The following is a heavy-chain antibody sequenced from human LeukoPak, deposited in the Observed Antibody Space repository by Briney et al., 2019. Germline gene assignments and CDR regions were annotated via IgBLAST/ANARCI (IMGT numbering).Heavy chain of an antibody. J-gene: IGHJ4*02. CDR1: GFTFSSYA. Sequence: PGRSLRLSCAASGFTFSSYAMHWVRQAPGEGLEWVAVISYDGSNKYYADSVKGRFTISRDNSKNTLYLQMNSLRAEDTAVYYCAREYELTPIYYFDYWGQGTLVTVSS. CDR3: AREYELTPIYYFDY. V-gene: IGHV3-30*04. D-gene: IGHD2-2*01. CDR2: ISYDGSNK.